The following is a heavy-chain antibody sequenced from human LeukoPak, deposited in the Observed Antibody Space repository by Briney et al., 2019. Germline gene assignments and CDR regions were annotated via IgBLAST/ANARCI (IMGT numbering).Heavy chain of an antibody. J-gene: IGHJ3*02. Sequence: ASVKVSCKASGYTFTGYYMHWVRQAPGQGLEWMGWINPNSGGTNYAQKFQGRVTMTRDMSTSTVYMELSSLRSEDTAVYYCARDQKRQIVVITSASYHDAFDIWGQGTMVTVSS. V-gene: IGHV1-2*02. CDR1: GYTFTGYY. CDR2: INPNSGGT. CDR3: ARDQKRQIVVITSASYHDAFDI. D-gene: IGHD3-22*01.